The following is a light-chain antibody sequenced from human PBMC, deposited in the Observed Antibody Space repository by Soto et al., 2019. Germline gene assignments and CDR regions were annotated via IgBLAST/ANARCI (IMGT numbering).Light chain of an antibody. CDR2: AAS. J-gene: IGKJ3*01. CDR1: QSISSY. V-gene: IGKV1-39*01. Sequence: DIQMTQSPSSLSASVGDRVTITCRASQSISSYLNWYQQKPGKAPKLLIYAASSLQSGVPSRFRGSESGTFFTPTTRIRNPKILQPYYFKQSNRPPATFGPGTKVDIK. CDR3: KQSNRPPAT.